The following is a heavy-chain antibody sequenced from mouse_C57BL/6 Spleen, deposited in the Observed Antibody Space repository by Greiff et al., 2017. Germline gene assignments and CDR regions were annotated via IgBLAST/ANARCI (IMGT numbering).Heavy chain of an antibody. V-gene: IGHV3-6*01. Sequence: ESGPGLVKPSQSLSLTCSVTGYSITSGYYWNWIRQFPGNKLEWMGYISYDGSNNYNPSLKNRISITRDTSKNQFFLKLNSVTTEDTATYYCAKGAYDYDGPFDYWGQGTTLTVSS. D-gene: IGHD2-4*01. J-gene: IGHJ2*01. CDR1: GYSITSGYY. CDR3: AKGAYDYDGPFDY. CDR2: ISYDGSN.